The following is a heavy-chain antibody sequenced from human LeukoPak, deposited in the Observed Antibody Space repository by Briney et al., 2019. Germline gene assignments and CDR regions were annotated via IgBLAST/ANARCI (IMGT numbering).Heavy chain of an antibody. V-gene: IGHV4-34*01. CDR3: ARPSSGWYGGWFDA. Sequence: SETLSLTCAVYGGSFSGYYWSWIRQPPGKGLEWIGEINHSGSTNYNPSLKSRVTISVDTSKNQFSLKLSSVTAADTAVYYCARPSSGWYGGWFDAWGQGTLVTVSS. CDR1: GGSFSGYY. CDR2: INHSGST. D-gene: IGHD6-19*01. J-gene: IGHJ5*02.